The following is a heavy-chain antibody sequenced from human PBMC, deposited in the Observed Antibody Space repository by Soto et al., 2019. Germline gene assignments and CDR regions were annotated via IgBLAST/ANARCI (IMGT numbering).Heavy chain of an antibody. V-gene: IGHV4-39*01. CDR1: GGSISSSSYY. J-gene: IGHJ6*02. D-gene: IGHD6-19*01. CDR3: ARSVAGHYYYYGMDV. Sequence: ASETLSLTCTVSGGSISSSSYYWGWIRQPPGKGLEWIGSIYYSGSTYYNPSLKSRVTISVDTSKNQFSLKLSSVTAADTAVYYCARSVAGHYYYYGMDVWGQGTTVTVSS. CDR2: IYYSGST.